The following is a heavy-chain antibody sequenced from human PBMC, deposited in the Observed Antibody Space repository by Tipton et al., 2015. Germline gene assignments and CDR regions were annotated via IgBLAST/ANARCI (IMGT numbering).Heavy chain of an antibody. CDR2: IKQDGRET. V-gene: IGHV3-7*01. CDR3: TTKDH. CDR1: GITLSSYW. Sequence: SLRLSCVASGITLSSYWMHWVRQAPGKGLEWVGDIKQDGRETYYVDSVKGRFTISRDNAKNSHYLQMDSLRAEDTGVYFCTTKDHWGQGTLVTVSS. J-gene: IGHJ4*02.